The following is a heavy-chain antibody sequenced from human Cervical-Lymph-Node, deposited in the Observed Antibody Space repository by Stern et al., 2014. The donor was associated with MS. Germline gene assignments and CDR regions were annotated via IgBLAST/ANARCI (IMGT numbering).Heavy chain of an antibody. Sequence: QLQLQESGPGLVKPSETLSLTCAVSGDSISSYTHYWAWIRQPPGKGLEWIGSFDYVGPPSYTPSLKRPVTIPVDTSKNPFPLGLNSVTAADTAVYYCAKHACTGAACPFDLWGQGTLVTVSS. CDR1: GDSISSYTHY. J-gene: IGHJ4*02. V-gene: IGHV4-39*01. CDR3: AKHACTGAACPFDL. D-gene: IGHD2-8*02. CDR2: FDYVGPP.